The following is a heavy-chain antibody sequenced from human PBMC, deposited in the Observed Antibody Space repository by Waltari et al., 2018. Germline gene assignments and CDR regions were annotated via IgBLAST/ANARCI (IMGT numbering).Heavy chain of an antibody. CDR2: IYYSGST. CDR1: GGSISSYY. CDR3: ARTLYYYGSGSYEDV. V-gene: IGHV4-59*01. J-gene: IGHJ6*04. Sequence: QVQLQESGPGLVKPSETLSLTCTVSGGSISSYYWSWIRQPPGKGLEWIGYIYYSGSTNYNPSLNSRVTISVDTSKNQFSLKLSSVTAADTAVYYCARTLYYYGSGSYEDVWGKGTTVTISS. D-gene: IGHD3-10*01.